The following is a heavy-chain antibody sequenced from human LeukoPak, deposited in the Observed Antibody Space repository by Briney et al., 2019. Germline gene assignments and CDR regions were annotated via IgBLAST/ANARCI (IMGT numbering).Heavy chain of an antibody. J-gene: IGHJ4*02. D-gene: IGHD1-26*01. CDR1: GGSISSGGYY. CDR3: ARDIGGALTHRDV. V-gene: IGHV4-30-2*01. CDR2: IYHSGST. Sequence: RSETLSLTCTVSGGSISSGGYYWSWIRQPPGKGLEWIGYIYHSGSTYYNPSLKSRVTISVDRSKNQFSLKLSSVTAADTAVYYCARDIGGALTHRDVWGQGTLVTVSS.